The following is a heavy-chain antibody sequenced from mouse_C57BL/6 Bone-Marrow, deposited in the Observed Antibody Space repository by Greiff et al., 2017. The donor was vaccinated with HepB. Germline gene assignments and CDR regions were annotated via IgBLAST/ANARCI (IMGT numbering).Heavy chain of an antibody. V-gene: IGHV1-69*01. CDR3: ARWGTTVVPYYFDY. J-gene: IGHJ2*01. Sequence: QVQLQQPGAELVMPGASVKLSCKASGYTFTSYWMHWVKQRPGQGLEWIGEIDPSDSYTNYNQKFKGKSTLTVDKSSSTAYMKLSSLTSEDSAVYYCARWGTTVVPYYFDYWGQGTTLTVSS. D-gene: IGHD1-1*01. CDR2: IDPSDSYT. CDR1: GYTFTSYW.